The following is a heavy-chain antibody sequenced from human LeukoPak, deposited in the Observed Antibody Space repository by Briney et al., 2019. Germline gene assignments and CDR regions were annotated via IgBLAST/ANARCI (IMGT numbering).Heavy chain of an antibody. V-gene: IGHV4-59*12. CDR3: ARVIIGGGSGSSYYYYYYMDV. J-gene: IGHJ6*03. Sequence: SETLSLTCTVSGGSISSYYWSWIRQHPGKGLEWIGYIYYSGSTNYNPSLKSRVTISVDTSKNQLSLKLSSVTAADTAVYYCARVIIGGGSGSSYYYYYYMDVWGKGTTVTVSS. CDR1: GGSISSYY. D-gene: IGHD3-10*01. CDR2: IYYSGST.